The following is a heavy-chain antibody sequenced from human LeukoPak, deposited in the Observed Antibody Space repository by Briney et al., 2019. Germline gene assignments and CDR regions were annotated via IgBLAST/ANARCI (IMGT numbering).Heavy chain of an antibody. CDR1: GYTFTSYG. CDR2: ISAYNGNT. D-gene: IGHD6-13*01. V-gene: IGHV1-18*01. CDR3: ARKGEIAAAGKALDY. Sequence: ASVKVSCKASGYTFTSYGISWVRQAPGQGLEWMGWISAYNGNTSYAQKLQGRVTMTTDTSTSTAYMELRSLRSDDTAVYYCARKGEIAAAGKALDYWGQGTLVTVSS. J-gene: IGHJ4*02.